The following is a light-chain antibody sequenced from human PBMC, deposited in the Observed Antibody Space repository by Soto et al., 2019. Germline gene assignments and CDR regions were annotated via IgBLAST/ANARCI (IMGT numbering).Light chain of an antibody. V-gene: IGKV3-20*01. CDR1: QSVSSNH. CDR2: AAS. CDR3: APYDSSVWT. Sequence: EIVLTQSPGTLSLSPGERVTLSCRASQSVSSNHLNWDQQKPGQSPRLLINAASSRAAGIPDRFSGSGSGTDFTLNISRLEAEDCAVYYCAPYDSSVWTCGQGTKVEIK. J-gene: IGKJ1*01.